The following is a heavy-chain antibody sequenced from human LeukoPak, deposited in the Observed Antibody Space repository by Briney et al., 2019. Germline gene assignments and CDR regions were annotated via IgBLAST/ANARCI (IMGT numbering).Heavy chain of an antibody. CDR1: GGSFSGHY. Sequence: ETLSLTCAVYGGSFSGHYWSWIRQPPGKGLEWIGEIGHSGSTNYNPSLESRVTISIDTSKNQFSLTVRSVTAADAAFYYWARTGEKRISGSGSYYRGRPIDYWGQGPLVTVSS. J-gene: IGHJ4*02. D-gene: IGHD3-10*01. V-gene: IGHV4-34*01. CDR2: IGHSGST. CDR3: ARTGEKRISGSGSYYRGRPIDY.